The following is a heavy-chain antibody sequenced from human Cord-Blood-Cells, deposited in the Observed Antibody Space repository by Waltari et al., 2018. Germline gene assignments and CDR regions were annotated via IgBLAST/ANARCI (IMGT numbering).Heavy chain of an antibody. CDR2: ILYDGMNK. CDR3: AKEVVRGSYYDY. Sequence: QVQLVESGGGVVQPGRSLRLSCAASGFTFSSYGMHWVRQAPGKGLEWVAVILYDGMNKSFADSVKGRFTISRDNSKNTLYLQMNSLRAEDTAMYYCAKEVVRGSYYDYWGQGTLVTVSS. D-gene: IGHD3-10*01. V-gene: IGHV3-30*18. J-gene: IGHJ4*02. CDR1: GFTFSSYG.